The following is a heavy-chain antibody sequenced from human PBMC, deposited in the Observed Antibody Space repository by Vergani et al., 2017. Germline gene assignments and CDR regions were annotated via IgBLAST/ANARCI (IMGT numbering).Heavy chain of an antibody. CDR1: GGSFSGYY. V-gene: IGHV4-34*01. CDR3: ARGPRPLLPWFGELSSYMDV. J-gene: IGHJ6*03. D-gene: IGHD3-10*01. Sequence: QVQLQQWGAGLLKPSETLSLTCAVYGGSFSGYYWSWIRQPPGKGLEWIGEINHSGSTNYNPSLKSRVTISVDTSKNQFSLKLSSVTAADTAVYYCARGPRPLLPWFGELSSYMDVWGKGTTVTVSS. CDR2: INHSGST.